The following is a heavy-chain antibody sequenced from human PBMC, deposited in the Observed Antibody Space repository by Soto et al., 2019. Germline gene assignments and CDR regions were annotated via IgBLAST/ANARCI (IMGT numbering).Heavy chain of an antibody. CDR1: GGSISSSSYY. J-gene: IGHJ4*02. Sequence: PSETLSLTCTVSGGSISSSSYYWGWIRQPPGKGLEWIESIYYSGSTYYNPSLKSRVTISVDTSKNQFSLKLSSVTAADTAVYYCARVDYDILTGYPYYFDYWGQGTLVTVSS. D-gene: IGHD3-9*01. V-gene: IGHV4-39*01. CDR3: ARVDYDILTGYPYYFDY. CDR2: IYYSGST.